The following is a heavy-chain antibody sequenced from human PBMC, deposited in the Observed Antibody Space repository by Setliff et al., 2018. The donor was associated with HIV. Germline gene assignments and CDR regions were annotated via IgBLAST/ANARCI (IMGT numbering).Heavy chain of an antibody. D-gene: IGHD2-2*01. V-gene: IGHV4-59*11. J-gene: IGHJ5*02. CDR1: GGFISNHY. CDR2: THYSGSS. Sequence: KPSETLSLTCTISGGFISNHYWNWIRQPPGKGLEWIGSTHYSGSSYYSPSLKSRVTISLDTSKNQFSLKLTSVTAADTAVYYCARGGTSSNWFGPWGQGTLVTVSS. CDR3: ARGGTSSNWFGP.